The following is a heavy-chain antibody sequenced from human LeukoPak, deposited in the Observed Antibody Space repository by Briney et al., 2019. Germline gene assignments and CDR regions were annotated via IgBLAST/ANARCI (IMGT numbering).Heavy chain of an antibody. D-gene: IGHD3-3*01. CDR1: GFTFSSYD. Sequence: GGSLRLSCAASGFTFSSYDMHWVRQATGKGLEWVSAIGTAGDTYYPGSVKGRFTISRENAKNSLYLQMKSLKTEDTAVYYCRSSGVVSNGNWFDPWGQGTLVTVSS. CDR3: RSSGVVSNGNWFDP. V-gene: IGHV3-13*01. CDR2: IGTAGDT. J-gene: IGHJ5*02.